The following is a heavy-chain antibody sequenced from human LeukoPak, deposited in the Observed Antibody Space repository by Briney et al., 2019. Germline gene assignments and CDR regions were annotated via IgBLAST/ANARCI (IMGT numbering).Heavy chain of an antibody. J-gene: IGHJ6*02. CDR1: GFTFSSYA. CDR3: AKVGPDGYSSGWTSYYYYYGMDV. Sequence: SGGSLRLSCAASGFTFSSYAMSWVRQAPGKGLEWVSAISGSGGSTYYADSVKGRFTISRDNSKNTLYLQMNSLRAEDMAVYYCAKVGPDGYSSGWTSYYYYYGMDVWGQGTTVTVSS. CDR2: ISGSGGST. D-gene: IGHD6-19*01. V-gene: IGHV3-23*01.